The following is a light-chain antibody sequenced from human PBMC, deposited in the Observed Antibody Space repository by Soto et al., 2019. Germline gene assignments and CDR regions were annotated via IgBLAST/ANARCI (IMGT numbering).Light chain of an antibody. J-gene: IGKJ4*01. CDR3: QQGGRWPPGLT. CDR2: ASS. V-gene: IGKV3-11*01. CDR1: QSVSSS. Sequence: EIVLTQSPATLSLSPGERVTLSCRASQSVSSSLAWYQQKPGQAPRLLIYASSNRATGIPARFSGSASGTDFTLTISSLEPEDFAVYYCQQGGRWPPGLTFGGGTKVEIK.